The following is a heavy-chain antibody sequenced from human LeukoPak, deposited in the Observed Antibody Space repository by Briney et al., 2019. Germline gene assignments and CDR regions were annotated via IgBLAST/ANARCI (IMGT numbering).Heavy chain of an antibody. V-gene: IGHV4-61*02. J-gene: IGHJ5*02. D-gene: IGHD4-17*01. CDR3: ARGEDYGEANWFDP. Sequence: SQTLSLTCTVSGGSISSGSYYWSWIRQPAGEGLEWIGRIYTSGSTNYNPSLKSRVTISVDTSKNQFSLKLSSVTAADTAVYYCARGEDYGEANWFDPWGQGTLVTVSS. CDR2: IYTSGST. CDR1: GGSISSGSYY.